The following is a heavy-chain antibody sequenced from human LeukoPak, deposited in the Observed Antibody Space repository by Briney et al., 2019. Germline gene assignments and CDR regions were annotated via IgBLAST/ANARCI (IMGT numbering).Heavy chain of an antibody. J-gene: IGHJ6*02. CDR2: ISYDGSNK. D-gene: IGHD1-7*01. CDR3: AKVELPYGMDV. Sequence: GGSLRLSCAASGFTFSSYAMHWVRQAPGKGLEWVAVISYDGSNKYYADSVKGRFTISRDNSKNTLYLQMNSLRAEDTAVYYCAKVELPYGMDVWGQGTTVTVSS. V-gene: IGHV3-30*04. CDR1: GFTFSSYA.